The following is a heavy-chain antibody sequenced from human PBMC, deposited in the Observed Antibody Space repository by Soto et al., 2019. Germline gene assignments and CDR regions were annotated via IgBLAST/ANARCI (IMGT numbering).Heavy chain of an antibody. CDR1: GFTFSSYG. CDR2: IRYDGSNK. J-gene: IGHJ1*01. D-gene: IGHD5-12*01. Sequence: QVQLVESGGCVVQPGRSLRLSCAASGFTFSSYGMHWVRQAPGKGLEWVAVIRYDGSNKYYADSVQGRFTISRDNSKNTLYLQMNSLRAEDTAVYYCARGNRDGYNYTAVSEYFQHWGQGTLVTVSS. CDR3: ARGNRDGYNYTAVSEYFQH. V-gene: IGHV3-33*01.